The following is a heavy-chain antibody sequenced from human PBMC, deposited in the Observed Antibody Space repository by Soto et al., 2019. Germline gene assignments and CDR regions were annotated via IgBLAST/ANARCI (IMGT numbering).Heavy chain of an antibody. V-gene: IGHV2-5*02. J-gene: IGHJ6*02. D-gene: IGHD2-21*02. CDR1: GLSLSTTGVG. CDR2: IYWDDDK. Sequence: QITLKESGPTLVKPTQTLTLTCTFSGLSLSTTGVGVGWIRQPSGKALEWLALIYWDDDKRYSPSLKSRLTITKDASKTQVVLTMTNMDPVDTATYYCVQSRCGGDCLQSYSSHSYYGLDVWGQGTTVTVSS. CDR3: VQSRCGGDCLQSYSSHSYYGLDV.